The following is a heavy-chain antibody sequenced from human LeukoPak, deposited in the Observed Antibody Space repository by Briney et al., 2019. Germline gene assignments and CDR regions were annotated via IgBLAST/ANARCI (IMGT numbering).Heavy chain of an antibody. V-gene: IGHV4-34*01. Sequence: SETLSLTCAVYGGSFSGYYWSWIRQPPGKGLEWIGEINHSGSTNYNPSLKSRVTISVDASKNQFSLKLSSVTAADTAVYYCAGTYSGYDPFDYWGQGTLVTVSS. CDR3: AGTYSGYDPFDY. J-gene: IGHJ4*02. CDR2: INHSGST. D-gene: IGHD5-12*01. CDR1: GGSFSGYY.